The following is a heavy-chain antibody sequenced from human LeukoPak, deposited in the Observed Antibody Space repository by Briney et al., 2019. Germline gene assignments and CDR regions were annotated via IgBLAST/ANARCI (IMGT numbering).Heavy chain of an antibody. CDR3: ARGSPHWFDP. V-gene: IGHV4-31*11. J-gene: IGHJ5*02. Sequence: SETLSLTCAVSGGSISSGGYYWSWIRQHPGKGLEWIGYIYYSGSTYYNPSLKSRVTISVDTSKNQFSLKLSSVTAADTAVYYCARGSPHWFDPWGQGTLVTVSS. CDR2: IYYSGST. CDR1: GGSISSGGYY.